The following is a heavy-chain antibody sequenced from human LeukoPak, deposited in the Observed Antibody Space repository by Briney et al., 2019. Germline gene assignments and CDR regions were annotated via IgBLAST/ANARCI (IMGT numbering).Heavy chain of an antibody. D-gene: IGHD5-12*01. J-gene: IGHJ4*02. CDR3: ARDPRGPYRVAVLPFDY. V-gene: IGHV1-18*01. CDR2: ISAYNGNT. Sequence: GASVKVSGKASGYTFTSYGISWVRQAPGQGLEWMGWISAYNGNTNYARKLQGRVTMTTDTSTSTAYMELRSLRSDDTAVYYCARDPRGPYRVAVLPFDYWGQGTLVTVSS. CDR1: GYTFTSYG.